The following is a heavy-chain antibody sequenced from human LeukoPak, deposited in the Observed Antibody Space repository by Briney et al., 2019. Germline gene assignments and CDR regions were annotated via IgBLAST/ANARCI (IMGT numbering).Heavy chain of an antibody. CDR2: INHSGST. CDR3: ARKKGGVSYYDSSGYSDY. Sequence: PSETLSLTCAVYGGSFSGYYWSWIRQPPGKGLEWIGEINHSGSTNYNPSLKSRVTISVDTSKNQFSLKLSSVTAADTAVYYCARKKGGVSYYDSSGYSDYWGQGTLVTVSS. CDR1: GGSFSGYY. J-gene: IGHJ4*02. V-gene: IGHV4-34*01. D-gene: IGHD3-22*01.